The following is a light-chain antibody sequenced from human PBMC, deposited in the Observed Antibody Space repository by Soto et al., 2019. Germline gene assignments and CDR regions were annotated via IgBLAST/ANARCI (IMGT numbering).Light chain of an antibody. CDR3: QQLNFFPIT. V-gene: IGKV1-9*01. Sequence: DIQLTQSPSFLYATVGDRVTITCRASQGISSYLAWYQQKPGKAPKLLIYAASTLQSGVPSRFSGSGSGTEFTLTITSLQPEDFATYYCQQLNFFPITFGQGTRLEIK. CDR2: AAS. J-gene: IGKJ5*01. CDR1: QGISSY.